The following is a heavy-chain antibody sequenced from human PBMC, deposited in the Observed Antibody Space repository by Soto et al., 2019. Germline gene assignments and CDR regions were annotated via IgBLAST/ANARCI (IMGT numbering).Heavy chain of an antibody. D-gene: IGHD3-10*01. Sequence: EVQLVESGGGLVQPGRSLRLSCAASGFTFDDYAMHWVRQAPGKGLEWVSGISWNSGSIGYADSVKGRFTISRDNAKTSLYLQMNSLRAEDTALYYCAKVAYYYGSGSQYFDYWGQGTLVTVSS. J-gene: IGHJ4*02. CDR2: ISWNSGSI. V-gene: IGHV3-9*01. CDR1: GFTFDDYA. CDR3: AKVAYYYGSGSQYFDY.